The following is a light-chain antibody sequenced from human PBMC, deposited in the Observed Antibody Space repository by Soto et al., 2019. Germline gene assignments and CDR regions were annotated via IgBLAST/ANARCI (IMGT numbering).Light chain of an antibody. CDR2: DAS. CDR1: QSVSNS. CDR3: QQRINWPLT. Sequence: EIVLTQSPVTLSLSPGERATLPCRASQSVSNSLAWYQQKPGQAPRLLIYDASNRATGVPARFSGSGSGTDFTLTISSLEPEDFAVYYCQQRINWPLTFGGGTKVDIK. V-gene: IGKV3-11*01. J-gene: IGKJ4*01.